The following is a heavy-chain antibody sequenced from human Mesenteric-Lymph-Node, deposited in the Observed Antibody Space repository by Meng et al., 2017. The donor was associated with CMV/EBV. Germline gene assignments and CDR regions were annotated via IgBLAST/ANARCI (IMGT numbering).Heavy chain of an antibody. V-gene: IGHV3-23*01. Sequence: GESLKISCAASGFTFSTYAMSWVRQAPGKGLEWVSGFSGRGGNAYYADSVKGRFTISRDNSKNTLYLQMNSLRAEDTAVYYCTRTLMVVTSYYYYAMDVWGQGTTVTVSS. CDR1: GFTFSTYA. CDR3: TRTLMVVTSYYYYAMDV. J-gene: IGHJ6*02. D-gene: IGHD4/OR15-4a*01. CDR2: FSGRGGNA.